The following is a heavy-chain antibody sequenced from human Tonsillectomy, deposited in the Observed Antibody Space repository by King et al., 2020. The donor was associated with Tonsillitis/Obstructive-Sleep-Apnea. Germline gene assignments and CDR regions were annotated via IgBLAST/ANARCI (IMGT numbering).Heavy chain of an antibody. CDR1: GFAFSSFW. V-gene: IGHV3-7*03. D-gene: IGHD6-19*01. Sequence: VQLVESGGGLVQPGGSLRLSCAASGFAFSSFWMRWVRQAPGKGLEWVANIKKDGSEKYYVDSVKGRYTISRDNAENSLYLEMNSMRAEDTAVYYCAKGEWLDAWGQGTMVTVSS. CDR2: IKKDGSEK. CDR3: AKGEWLDA. J-gene: IGHJ3*01.